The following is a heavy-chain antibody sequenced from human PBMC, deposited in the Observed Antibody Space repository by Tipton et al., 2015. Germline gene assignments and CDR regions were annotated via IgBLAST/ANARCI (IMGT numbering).Heavy chain of an antibody. CDR3: ARAERSSGWTVRGYLDY. V-gene: IGHV4-39*07. Sequence: TLSLTCTVSGGSISNSSYYWGWIRQPPGKGLEWIGFIYHSGSTYSSPSLKSRVTISVDPSKNQFSLNVSSVTPADTAVYYCARAERSSGWTVRGYLDYWGQGTLVTVSS. CDR1: GGSISNSSYY. CDR2: IYHSGST. J-gene: IGHJ4*02. D-gene: IGHD6-19*01.